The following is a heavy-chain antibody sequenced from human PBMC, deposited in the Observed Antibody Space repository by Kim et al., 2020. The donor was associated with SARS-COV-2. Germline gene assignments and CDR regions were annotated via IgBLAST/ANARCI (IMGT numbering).Heavy chain of an antibody. V-gene: IGHV7-4-1*02. J-gene: IGHJ6*02. CDR2: INTNTGNP. Sequence: ASVKVSCKASGYTFTSYAMNWVRQATGQGLEWMGWINTNTGNPTYAQGFTGRFVFSLDTSVSTAYLQISSLKAEDTAVYYCAREGVDFWSGQYYYYGMDVWGQGTTVTVSS. D-gene: IGHD3-3*01. CDR1: GYTFTSYA. CDR3: AREGVDFWSGQYYYYGMDV.